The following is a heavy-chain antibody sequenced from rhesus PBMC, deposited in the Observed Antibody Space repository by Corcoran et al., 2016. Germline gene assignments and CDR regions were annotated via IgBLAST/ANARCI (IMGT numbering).Heavy chain of an antibody. CDR2: ISYDGSKK. V-gene: IGHV3-54*02. D-gene: IGHD3-9*01. Sequence: EVQLVESGGGLVQPGGSLRLSCAASGFTFSSYGMHWVRQAPGKGLEWVAVISYDGSKKYYADSLKDRFTISRENSKNMLYLQMNNLKLEDTAVYYCASNYEDDYGYYFSWGQGVLVTVSS. J-gene: IGHJ4*01. CDR1: GFTFSSYG. CDR3: ASNYEDDYGYYFS.